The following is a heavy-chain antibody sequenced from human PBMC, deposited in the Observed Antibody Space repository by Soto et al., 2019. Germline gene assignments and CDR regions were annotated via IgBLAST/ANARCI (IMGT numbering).Heavy chain of an antibody. CDR2: IKSKAYGGTK. V-gene: IGHV3-49*04. CDR1: GFTFGDYG. CDR3: STVDLGATGY. Sequence: GGSLRLSCTASGFTFGDYGMSWVRQAPGKGLEWVGFIKSKAYGGTKQYAASVEGRFTISRDDSKSIAYLQMNSLKTGDTAVYYCSTVDLGATGYWGQGTLVTVSS. J-gene: IGHJ4*02. D-gene: IGHD1-26*01.